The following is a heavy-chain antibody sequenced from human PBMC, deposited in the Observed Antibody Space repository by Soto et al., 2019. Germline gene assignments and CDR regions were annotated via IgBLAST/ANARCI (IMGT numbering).Heavy chain of an antibody. CDR1: GYSFTSYW. Sequence: GESLKISCKGSGYSFTSYWIGWVLQIPWKGLEWMGIIYPGDSDTRYSPSFQGQVTISADKSISTAYLQWSSLKASDTAMYYCARQIVVVPAAMRTVIEIDAFDIWGQGTMVTGSS. J-gene: IGHJ3*02. V-gene: IGHV5-51*01. D-gene: IGHD2-2*01. CDR3: ARQIVVVPAAMRTVIEIDAFDI. CDR2: IYPGDSDT.